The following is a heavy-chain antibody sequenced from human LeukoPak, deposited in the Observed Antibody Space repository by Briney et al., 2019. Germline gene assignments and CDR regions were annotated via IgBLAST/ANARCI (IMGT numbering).Heavy chain of an antibody. CDR2: ISSSSSTI. J-gene: IGHJ6*03. CDR3: AGGSGDSSSWYRGNYYYMDV. V-gene: IGHV3-48*01. D-gene: IGHD6-13*01. Sequence: PGGSLRLSCAASGFTFSSYAMNWVRQAPGKGLEWVSYISSSSSTIYYADSVKGRFTISRDNAKNSLYLQMNSLRAEDTAVYYCAGGSGDSSSWYRGNYYYMDVWGKGTTVTVSS. CDR1: GFTFSSYA.